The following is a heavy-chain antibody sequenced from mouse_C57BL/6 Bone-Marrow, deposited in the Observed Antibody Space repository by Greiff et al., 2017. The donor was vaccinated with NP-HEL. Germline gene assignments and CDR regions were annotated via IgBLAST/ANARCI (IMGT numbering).Heavy chain of an antibody. D-gene: IGHD1-3*01. CDR3: ARYSAVAPRGHWYFDV. V-gene: IGHV7-3*01. CDR1: GFTFTDYY. CDR2: IRNKANGYTT. Sequence: EVKLMESGGGLVQPGGSLSLSCAASGFTFTDYYMSWVRQPPGKALEWLGFIRNKANGYTTEYSASVKGRFTISRDNFQSILYLQMNALRAADSATYYGARYSAVAPRGHWYFDVWGTGTTVTVSS. J-gene: IGHJ1*03.